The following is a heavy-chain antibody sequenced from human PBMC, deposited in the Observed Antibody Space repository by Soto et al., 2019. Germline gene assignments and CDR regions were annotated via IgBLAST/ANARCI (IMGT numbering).Heavy chain of an antibody. CDR2: IYYSGST. Sequence: SETLSLTCTVSGGSISSYYWSWIRQPPGKGLEWIGYIYYSGSTNYNPSLKSRVTISVDTSKNQFSLKLSSVTAADTAVYYCARRGDYRSFFDYGGQGTLVTVPS. V-gene: IGHV4-59*08. CDR3: ARRGDYRSFFDY. CDR1: GGSISSYY. J-gene: IGHJ4*02. D-gene: IGHD4-17*01.